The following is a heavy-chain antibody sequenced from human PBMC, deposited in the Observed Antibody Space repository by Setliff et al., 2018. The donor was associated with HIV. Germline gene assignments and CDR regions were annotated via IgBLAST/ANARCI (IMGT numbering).Heavy chain of an antibody. Sequence: GASVKVSCKVSGHTLTELSMHWVRQAPGKGLEWMGIVNPSDGSTIYAQKFQGRVTMTRDTSTSTVYMELSSLTSEDTAVYFCARDMNRGGYSDSSPHDFWGQGTLVTVSS. CDR3: ARDMNRGGYSDSSPHDF. V-gene: IGHV1-46*01. D-gene: IGHD3-22*01. CDR1: GHTLTELS. J-gene: IGHJ4*02. CDR2: VNPSDGST.